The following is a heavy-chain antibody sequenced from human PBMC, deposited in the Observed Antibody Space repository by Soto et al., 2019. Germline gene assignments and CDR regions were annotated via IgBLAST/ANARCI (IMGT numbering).Heavy chain of an antibody. D-gene: IGHD2-2*01. CDR2: IYYSGST. Sequence: SETLSLTCTVSGGSISSGGYYWSWIRQHPGKGLEWIGYIYYSGSTYYNPSLKSRVTISVDTSKNQFSLKLSSVTAADTAVYYCARRRIVVVPAVKRGWFDPWGQGTLVTVSS. J-gene: IGHJ5*02. V-gene: IGHV4-31*03. CDR3: ARRRIVVVPAVKRGWFDP. CDR1: GGSISSGGYY.